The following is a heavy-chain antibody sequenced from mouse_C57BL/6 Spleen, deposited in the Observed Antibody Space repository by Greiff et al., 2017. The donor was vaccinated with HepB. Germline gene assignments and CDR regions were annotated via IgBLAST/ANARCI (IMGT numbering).Heavy chain of an antibody. CDR3: ARELGLFDY. Sequence: VQLKQSGPGLVKPSQSLSLTCSVTGYSITSGYYWNWIRQFPGNKLEWMGYISYDGSNNYNPSLKNRISITRDTSKNQFFLKLNSVTTEDTATYYCARELGLFDYWGQGTTLTVSS. V-gene: IGHV3-6*01. CDR2: ISYDGSN. J-gene: IGHJ2*01. CDR1: GYSITSGYY. D-gene: IGHD4-1*01.